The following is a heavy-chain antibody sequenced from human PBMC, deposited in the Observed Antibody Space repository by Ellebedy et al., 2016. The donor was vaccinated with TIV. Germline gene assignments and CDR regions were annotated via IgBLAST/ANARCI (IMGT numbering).Heavy chain of an antibody. D-gene: IGHD4-17*01. CDR2: IRSDGSKQ. J-gene: IGHJ6*02. Sequence: PGGSLRLSCAASGFTTSGMHWVRQAPGKGLEWVAFIRSDGSKQYYADSVRGRFAISRERSKNILYLQMNSLRAEDTALDYCAKGAYPVPTFMAVWGQGTTVAVSS. CDR3: AKGAYPVPTFMAV. V-gene: IGHV3-30*02. CDR1: GFTTSG.